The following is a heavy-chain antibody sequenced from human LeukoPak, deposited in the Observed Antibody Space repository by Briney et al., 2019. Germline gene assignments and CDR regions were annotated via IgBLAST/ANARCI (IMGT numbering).Heavy chain of an antibody. V-gene: IGHV4-34*01. CDR1: GGSFSGYY. D-gene: IGHD6-13*01. CDR2: INHSGST. Sequence: SETLSLTCAVYGGSFSGYYWSWIRQPTGKGLEWIGEINHSGSTNYNPSLKSRVTISVDTSKNQFSLKLSSVTAADTAVYYCARGESSSWSPYYYYYGMDVWGKGTTVTVSS. CDR3: ARGESSSWSPYYYYYGMDV. J-gene: IGHJ6*04.